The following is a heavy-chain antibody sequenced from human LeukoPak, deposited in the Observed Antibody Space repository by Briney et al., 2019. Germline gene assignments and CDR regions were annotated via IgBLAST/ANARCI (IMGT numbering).Heavy chain of an antibody. CDR1: GFTFDDYA. V-gene: IGHV3-9*01. CDR2: ISWNSGSI. J-gene: IGHJ3*02. Sequence: PGGSLRLSCAASGFTFDDYAMHWVRQAPGKGLEWVSGISWNSGSIGYADSVKGRFTISRDNAKNSLYLQMNSLRAEDTALYYCAKDSSDAFDIWGQGTMVTVSS. CDR3: AKDSSDAFDI.